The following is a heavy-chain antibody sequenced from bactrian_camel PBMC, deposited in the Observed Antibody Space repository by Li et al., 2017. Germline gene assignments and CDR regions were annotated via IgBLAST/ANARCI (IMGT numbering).Heavy chain of an antibody. D-gene: IGHD1*01. CDR3: VRDAFVGARWWFYEY. CDR2: IYSDGSNI. Sequence: HVQLVESGGGSVQAGGSLRLSCEASAYAYSGSCMGWFRQAPGKGLEFVSSIYSDGSNIEYGDSVKGRFTISRDNAKNTVFLQMNSLKPEDTAVYYCVRDAFVGARWWFYEYWGQGTQVTVS. J-gene: IGHJ4*01. CDR1: AYAYSGSC. V-gene: IGHV3S6*01.